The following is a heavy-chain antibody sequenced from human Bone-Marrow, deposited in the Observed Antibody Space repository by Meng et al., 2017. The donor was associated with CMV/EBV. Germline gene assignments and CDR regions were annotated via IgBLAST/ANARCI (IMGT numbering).Heavy chain of an antibody. J-gene: IGHJ4*02. CDR2: IYWNGDK. Sequence: TLSLTCTVSGGSISSYYWSWIRQPPGKALEWLAFIYWNGDKRHSPSLDGRLTITKDTYKNQVVLTLTNMGPADTATYFCARKALDGDDLYPNPPIFDHWGQGALVTVSS. V-gene: IGHV2-5*01. D-gene: IGHD4-17*01. CDR1: GGSISSYYW. CDR3: ARKALDGDDLYPNPPIFDH.